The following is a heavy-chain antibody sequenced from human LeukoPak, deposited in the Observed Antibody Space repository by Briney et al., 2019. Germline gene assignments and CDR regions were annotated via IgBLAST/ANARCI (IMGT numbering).Heavy chain of an antibody. D-gene: IGHD3/OR15-3a*01. Sequence: SETLSLTCTVSGDSLSSGLYYWGWIRPPPGKGLTWIGSVYYSGSTFFRASFENRVAMPVATSKNQFSLKLNSVTAADTVTYYCWRLGHVTTCAKFGHWGQGILVTVAS. J-gene: IGHJ4*02. V-gene: IGHV4-39*01. CDR1: GDSLSSGLYY. CDR3: WRLGHVTTCAKFGH. CDR2: VYYSGST.